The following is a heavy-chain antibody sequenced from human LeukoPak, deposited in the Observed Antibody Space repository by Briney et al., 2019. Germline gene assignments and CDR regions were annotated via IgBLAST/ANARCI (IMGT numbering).Heavy chain of an antibody. V-gene: IGHV3-49*04. CDR2: IRSKAYGWTT. D-gene: IGHD3-10*01. Sequence: GGSLRLSCTASGFTFGDYAMSWVRQAPGKGLEWVGFIRSKAYGWTTEYAASVKGRFTISRDDSKSIAYMQMNSLKTEDTAVYYCTRGYYGSGSYSYYYGMDVWGKGTTVTVSS. CDR1: GFTFGDYA. CDR3: TRGYYGSGSYSYYYGMDV. J-gene: IGHJ6*04.